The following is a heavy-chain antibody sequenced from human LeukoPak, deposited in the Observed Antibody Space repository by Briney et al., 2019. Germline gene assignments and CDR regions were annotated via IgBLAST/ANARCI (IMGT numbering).Heavy chain of an antibody. CDR3: ATAIPGIAVAGGLDYFDY. Sequence: PSETLSLTCTVSGGSISSYYWSWIRQPPGKGLEWIGYIYYSGSTNYNPSLKSRVTISVDTSKNQFSPKLSSVTAADTAVYYCATAIPGIAVAGGLDYFDYWGQGTLVTVSS. J-gene: IGHJ4*02. CDR1: GGSISSYY. V-gene: IGHV4-59*01. CDR2: IYYSGST. D-gene: IGHD6-19*01.